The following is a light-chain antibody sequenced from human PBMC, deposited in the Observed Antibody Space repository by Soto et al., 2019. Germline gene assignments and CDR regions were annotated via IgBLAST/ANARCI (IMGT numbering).Light chain of an antibody. V-gene: IGLV2-14*03. J-gene: IGLJ1*01. CDR1: STDIGDHNS. CDR2: DVN. CDR3: SSYTGRRTYV. Sequence: QSALTQPTSVSGSPGQSITISCTGTSTDIGDHNSVSWYQQHPGKAPELLIYDVNGRPTGVSHRFSGSKSGNTASLSISGLQPDDEADSYCSSYTGRRTYVFGSGTKVTVL.